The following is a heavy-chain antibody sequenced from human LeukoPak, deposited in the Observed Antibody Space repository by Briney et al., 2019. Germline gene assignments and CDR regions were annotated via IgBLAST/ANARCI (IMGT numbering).Heavy chain of an antibody. CDR3: AKQLGYCSDGSCYFPY. D-gene: IGHD2-15*01. V-gene: IGHV3-23*01. CDR1: GFTFSSSA. CDR2: ISNNGSYT. J-gene: IGHJ4*02. Sequence: GGSLRLSCAASGFTFSSSAMSWVRQAPGKGLEWVSAISNNGSYTYYSHSVQGGFTISRDNSKSTLCLQMNSLRAEDTAVYYCAKQLGYCSDGSCYFPYWGQGTLVTVSS.